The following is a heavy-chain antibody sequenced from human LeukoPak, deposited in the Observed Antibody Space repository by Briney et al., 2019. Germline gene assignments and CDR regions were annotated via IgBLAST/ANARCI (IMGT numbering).Heavy chain of an antibody. D-gene: IGHD3-3*01. CDR1: GGSFSGYY. V-gene: IGHV4-34*01. Sequence: SETLSLTCAVYGGSFSGYYWSWIRQPPGKGLEWIGEINHSGSTNYNPSLKSRVTISVDTSKNQFSLKLTSVTAADTAVYYCARVLRFFGSLGWFDPWGQGTLVTVSS. CDR3: ARVLRFFGSLGWFDP. J-gene: IGHJ5*02. CDR2: INHSGST.